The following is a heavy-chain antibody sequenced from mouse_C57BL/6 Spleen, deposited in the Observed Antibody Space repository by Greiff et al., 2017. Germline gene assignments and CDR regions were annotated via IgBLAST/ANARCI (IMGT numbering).Heavy chain of an antibody. J-gene: IGHJ2*01. CDR3: ARGYYGSSFLYYFDY. Sequence: QVQLQQPGAELVMPGASVKLSCKASGYTFTSYWMHWVKQRPGQGLEWIGEIDPSDSYTNYNQKFKGKSTLTVDKSSSTAYMQLSSLTSEDSAVYYCARGYYGSSFLYYFDYWGQGTTLTVSS. V-gene: IGHV1-69*01. CDR2: IDPSDSYT. D-gene: IGHD1-1*01. CDR1: GYTFTSYW.